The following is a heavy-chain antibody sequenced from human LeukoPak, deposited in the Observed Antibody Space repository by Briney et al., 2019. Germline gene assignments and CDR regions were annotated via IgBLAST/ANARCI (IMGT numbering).Heavy chain of an antibody. D-gene: IGHD6-13*01. CDR1: GFSLSTSGVG. CDR3: AHSHGYGSSWSGFDS. Sequence: SGPTLVNPTQTLTLTCTFSGFSLSTSGVGVGWIRQPPGKALEWLALIYWDDEKRHSPSLKSRLTVTKDTSKNQVVLTMTNMDPVDTATYYCAHSHGYGSSWSGFDSWGQGTLVTVSS. V-gene: IGHV2-5*02. J-gene: IGHJ4*02. CDR2: IYWDDEK.